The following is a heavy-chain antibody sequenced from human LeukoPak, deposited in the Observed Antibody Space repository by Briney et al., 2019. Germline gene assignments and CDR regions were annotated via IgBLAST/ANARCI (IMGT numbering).Heavy chain of an antibody. D-gene: IGHD3-10*01. J-gene: IGHJ5*02. CDR3: ARSSLLWFGELFPGGGWFDP. Sequence: ASVNVSCKASGYTFTSYGISWVRQAPGQGLEWMGWISAYNGNTNYAQKLQGRVTMTTDTSTSTAYMELRSLRSDDTAVYYCARSSLLWFGELFPGGGWFDPWGQGTLVTVSS. CDR1: GYTFTSYG. V-gene: IGHV1-18*01. CDR2: ISAYNGNT.